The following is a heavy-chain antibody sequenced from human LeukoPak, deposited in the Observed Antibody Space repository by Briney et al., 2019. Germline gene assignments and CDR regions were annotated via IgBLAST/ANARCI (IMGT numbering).Heavy chain of an antibody. J-gene: IGHJ4*02. CDR3: ARDRQWSRELEDSVLPDY. Sequence: ASVKVSCKVSGYTLTELSMHWVRQAPGKGLEWMGGFDPEDGETIYAQKFQGRVTMTEDTSTDTAYMELSSLRSEDTAVYYCARDRQWSRELEDSVLPDYWGQGTLVTVSS. V-gene: IGHV1-24*01. D-gene: IGHD1-1*01. CDR2: FDPEDGET. CDR1: GYTLTELS.